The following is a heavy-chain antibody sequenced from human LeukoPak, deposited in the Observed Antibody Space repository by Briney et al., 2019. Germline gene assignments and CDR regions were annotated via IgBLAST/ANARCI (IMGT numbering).Heavy chain of an antibody. CDR2: ISGGGGIT. D-gene: IGHD1-26*01. Sequence: GGSLRLSCAASGFTFSSYALSWVRQAPGKGLEWVSSISGGGGITYYADSVKGRFTISRDNSKNTLYLQTNSLRVEDTAVYYCVKDLGEWESGYWGQGTLVIVSS. J-gene: IGHJ4*02. CDR3: VKDLGEWESGY. CDR1: GFTFSSYA. V-gene: IGHV3-23*01.